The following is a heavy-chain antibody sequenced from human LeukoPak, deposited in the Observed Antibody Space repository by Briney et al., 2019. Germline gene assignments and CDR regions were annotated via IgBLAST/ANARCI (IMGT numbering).Heavy chain of an antibody. CDR1: GFTFSSYEMN. J-gene: IGHJ4*02. CDR2: IYWDDDK. CDR3: AHHGDSSGRPIDY. V-gene: IGHV2-5*08. Sequence: LRLSCAASGFTFSSYEMNWVRQAPGKGLEWLAVIYWDDDKRYSPSLKSRLIITKDTSKNQVVLTMTNMDPVDTATYYCAHHGDSSGRPIDYWGQGTLVTVSS. D-gene: IGHD6-19*01.